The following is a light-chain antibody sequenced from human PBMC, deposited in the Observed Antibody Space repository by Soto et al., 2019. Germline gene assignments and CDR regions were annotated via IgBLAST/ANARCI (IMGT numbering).Light chain of an antibody. J-gene: IGKJ1*01. CDR1: QSVSSY. CDR2: DAS. V-gene: IGKV3-11*01. Sequence: EIVLTQSPATLSWSPGERATLSCRASQSVSSYLAWYQQKPGQAPRLLIYDASNRATRIPARFSGTGSGTDFALTISSLEPEDLAVYYCQQRSNRPPEFGPGTKVDIK. CDR3: QQRSNRPPE.